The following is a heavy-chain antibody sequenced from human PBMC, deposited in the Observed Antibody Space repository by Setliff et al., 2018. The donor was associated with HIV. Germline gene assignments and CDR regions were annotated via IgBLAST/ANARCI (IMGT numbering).Heavy chain of an antibody. J-gene: IGHJ6*02. CDR3: ARGVRGVVNGMDV. CDR2: INTDGSST. D-gene: IGHD3-10*01. V-gene: IGHV3-74*01. CDR1: GFSFSSYW. Sequence: PGGSLRLSCAASGFSFSSYWMHWVRQAPGKGLVWVSRINTDGSSTSYADSVKGRFTISRDNAKNTLYLQMNGLRAEDTAVYYCARGVRGVVNGMDVWGQGTTVTVSS.